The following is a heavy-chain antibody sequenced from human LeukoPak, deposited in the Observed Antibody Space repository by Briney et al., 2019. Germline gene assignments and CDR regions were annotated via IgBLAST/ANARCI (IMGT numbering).Heavy chain of an antibody. D-gene: IGHD2-15*01. Sequence: GGSLRLSCAASGFTFSSYSMNWVRQAPGKGLEWVSSISSSSSYIYYADSVKGRFTISRDNAKNSLYLQMNSLRAEDTAVYYCARQMVVAATWEFDYWGQGTLVTVSS. J-gene: IGHJ4*02. CDR2: ISSSSSYI. CDR1: GFTFSSYS. V-gene: IGHV3-21*01. CDR3: ARQMVVAATWEFDY.